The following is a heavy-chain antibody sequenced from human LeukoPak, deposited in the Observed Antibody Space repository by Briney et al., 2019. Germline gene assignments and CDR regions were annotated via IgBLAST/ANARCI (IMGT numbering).Heavy chain of an antibody. Sequence: GASVKVSCKASGYTFTSYDINWVRQATGQGLEWMGWMNPNSGNTGYAQKFQGRVTMTRNTSISTAYMELSRLRSDDTAVYYCARDFLGAAAGTPSFDYWGQGTLVTVSS. CDR3: ARDFLGAAAGTPSFDY. V-gene: IGHV1-8*01. CDR1: GYTFTSYD. CDR2: MNPNSGNT. J-gene: IGHJ4*02. D-gene: IGHD6-13*01.